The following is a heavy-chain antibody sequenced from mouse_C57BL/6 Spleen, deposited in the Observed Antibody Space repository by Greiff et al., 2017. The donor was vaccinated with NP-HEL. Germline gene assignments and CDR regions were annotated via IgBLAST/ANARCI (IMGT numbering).Heavy chain of an antibody. CDR2: ISDGGNYT. CDR1: GFTFSSYA. Sequence: DVMLVESGGGLVKPGGSLKLSCAASGFTFSSYAMSWVRQTPEKRLEWVTTISDGGNYTYYPDNVKGRFTISRDNAKNNLYLQMSHLKSEDTAMYYCARGSFAYWGQGTLVTVSA. J-gene: IGHJ3*01. V-gene: IGHV5-4*03. CDR3: ARGSFAY.